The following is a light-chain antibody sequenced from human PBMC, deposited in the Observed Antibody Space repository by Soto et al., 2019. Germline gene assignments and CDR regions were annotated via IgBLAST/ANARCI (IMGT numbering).Light chain of an antibody. CDR2: LNSDGSH. CDR1: SGHSTYA. J-gene: IGLJ2*01. Sequence: QSVLTQSPSASASLGASVKLTCTLSSGHSTYAIAWHQQQPEKGPRYLMKLNSDGSHTKGDGIPDRFSGSSSGAERYLTISSLQSEDEGDYYCQTWGTGKGIFGGGTKVTVL. CDR3: QTWGTGKGI. V-gene: IGLV4-69*01.